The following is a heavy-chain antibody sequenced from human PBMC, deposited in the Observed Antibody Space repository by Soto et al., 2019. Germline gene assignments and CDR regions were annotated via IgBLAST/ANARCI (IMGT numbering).Heavy chain of an antibody. D-gene: IGHD3-10*01. CDR2: ISYDASIK. CDR3: AKAQHYGSGSFYNLFGQEDP. J-gene: IGHJ5*02. V-gene: IGHV3-30*18. Sequence: QVQLVESGGGVVQPGRSLRLSCAASGFTFSSYGMHWVRQAPGKGLEWVALISYDASIKYYADSVKGRFTISRDNSKSTVYLQMISLRTEDTAVYYCAKAQHYGSGSFYNLFGQEDPWGQGTLVTVSS. CDR1: GFTFSSYG.